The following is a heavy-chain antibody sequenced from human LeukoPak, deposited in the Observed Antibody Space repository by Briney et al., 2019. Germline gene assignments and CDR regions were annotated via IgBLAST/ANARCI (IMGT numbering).Heavy chain of an antibody. Sequence: PGGSLRLSCAASGFTFSRYSMNWVRQAPGKGLEWVSVTYSGGSTYYADSVKGRFTISRDNSKNTLYLQMNSLRAEDTGVYYCARDRPRWYYGSGSSKDVHFDYWGQGTLVTVSS. CDR2: TYSGGST. D-gene: IGHD3-10*01. CDR1: GFTFSRYS. V-gene: IGHV3-66*01. CDR3: ARDRPRWYYGSGSSKDVHFDY. J-gene: IGHJ4*02.